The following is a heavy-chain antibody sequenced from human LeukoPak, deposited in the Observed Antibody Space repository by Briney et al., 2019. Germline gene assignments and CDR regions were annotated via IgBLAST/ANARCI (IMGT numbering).Heavy chain of an antibody. V-gene: IGHV4-59*05. J-gene: IGHJ4*02. Sequence: SETLSLTCTVSGGSISSYYWSWSRQPPGKGLEWIGSIYYSGSTYYNPSLKSRVTISVDTSKNQFSLKLSSVTAADTAVYYCARLGSSWSYYFDYWGQGTLVTVSS. CDR2: IYYSGST. CDR3: ARLGSSWSYYFDY. CDR1: GGSISSYY. D-gene: IGHD6-13*01.